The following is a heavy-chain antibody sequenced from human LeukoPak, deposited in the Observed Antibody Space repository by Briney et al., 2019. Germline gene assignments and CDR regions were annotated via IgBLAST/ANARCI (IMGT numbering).Heavy chain of an antibody. CDR3: ARDVYYDSSGYRNWFDP. J-gene: IGHJ5*02. CDR2: IIPIFGTA. D-gene: IGHD3-22*01. V-gene: IGHV1-69*05. Sequence: GASVKVSCKASGGTFSSYAISWVRQAPGQGLEWMGRIIPIFGTANYAQKFQGRVTITTDESTSTAYMELSSLRSDDTAVYYCARDVYYDSSGYRNWFDPWGQGTLVTVSS. CDR1: GGTFSSYA.